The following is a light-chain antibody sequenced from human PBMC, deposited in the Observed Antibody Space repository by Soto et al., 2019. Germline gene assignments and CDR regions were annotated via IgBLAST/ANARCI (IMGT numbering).Light chain of an antibody. J-gene: IGLJ1*01. Sequence: QSVLTQPASVSGSPGQSITISCTGTSSDIGDYNYVSWYQQHPGKAPKLMIYEVSNRPSGVSNRFSGSKSGNTASLTISGLQAADEADYYCSSYTSSSTYVFGTGTKVTVL. CDR2: EVS. V-gene: IGLV2-14*01. CDR1: SSDIGDYNY. CDR3: SSYTSSSTYV.